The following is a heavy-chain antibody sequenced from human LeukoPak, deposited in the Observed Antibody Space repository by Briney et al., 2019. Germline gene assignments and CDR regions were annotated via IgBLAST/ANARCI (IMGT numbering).Heavy chain of an antibody. CDR3: AKDQGSSWYGGDFFDY. CDR2: ISGSGGST. D-gene: IGHD6-13*01. Sequence: GGSLRLSCAASGFTFSSYAMSWVRQAPGKGLEWVSAISGSGGSTYYADSVKGRFPISRDNAKNTLYLQMNSLRAEDTAVYYCAKDQGSSWYGGDFFDYWGQGTLVTVSS. J-gene: IGHJ4*02. V-gene: IGHV3-23*01. CDR1: GFTFSSYA.